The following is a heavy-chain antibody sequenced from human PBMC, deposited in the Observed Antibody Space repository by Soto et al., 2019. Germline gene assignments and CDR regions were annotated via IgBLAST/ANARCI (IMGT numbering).Heavy chain of an antibody. CDR3: ANRTVLHTPAFDI. CDR2: ISYDGSNE. CDR1: GFTIRSYG. V-gene: IGHV3-30*18. J-gene: IGHJ3*02. D-gene: IGHD2-15*01. Sequence: PGGSLRLSCAASGFTIRSYGIHWVRQAPGKGLEWVAVISYDGSNEYYADSVKGRFSISRDNSKNTLYLQMNSLRAEDTAVYHCANRTVLHTPAFDIWGHGTTVTVSS.